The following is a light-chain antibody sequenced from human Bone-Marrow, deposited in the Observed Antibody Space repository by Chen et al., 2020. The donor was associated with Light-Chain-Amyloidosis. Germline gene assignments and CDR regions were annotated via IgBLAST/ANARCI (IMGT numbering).Light chain of an antibody. CDR1: DWLTKY. CDR2: RDT. J-gene: IGLJ2*01. V-gene: IGLV3-25*03. CDR3: QSADSSGTYEVI. Sequence: SYELTQPPSVSVSPGQTARITCSGEDWLTKYAYWYQQKPGQAPVLVIHRDTERPWGISERFSGSSSGTTATLTISGVQAEDEADYHCQSADSSGTYEVIVGGGTKLTVL.